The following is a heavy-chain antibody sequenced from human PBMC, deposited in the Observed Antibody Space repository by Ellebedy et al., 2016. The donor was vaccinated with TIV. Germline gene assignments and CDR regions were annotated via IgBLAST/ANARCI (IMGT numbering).Heavy chain of an antibody. V-gene: IGHV1-58*02. Sequence: AASVKVSCKASGFTFTSSAMQWVRQARGQRLEWIGWIVVGSGNTNYAQKFQGRVTITADKSTSTTYMELSSLRSEDTAVYYCARDSRADIVIVPAANWFDPWGQGTLVTVSS. CDR1: GFTFTSSA. CDR2: IVVGSGNT. J-gene: IGHJ5*02. CDR3: ARDSRADIVIVPAANWFDP. D-gene: IGHD2-2*01.